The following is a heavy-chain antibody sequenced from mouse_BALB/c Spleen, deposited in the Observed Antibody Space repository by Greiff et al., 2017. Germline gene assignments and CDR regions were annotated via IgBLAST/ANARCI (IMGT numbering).Heavy chain of an antibody. J-gene: IGHJ3*01. CDR1: GFTFSDYY. CDR3: ARDIYGNYDLHRCAY. V-gene: IGHV5-4*02. Sequence: EVKLMESGGGLVKPGGSLKLSCAASGFTFSDYYMYWVRQTPEKRLEWVATISDGGSYTYYPDSVKGRFTISRDNAKNNLYLQMSSLKSEDTAMYYSARDIYGNYDLHRCAYRGHGTLVTVSA. CDR2: ISDGGSYT. D-gene: IGHD2-1*01.